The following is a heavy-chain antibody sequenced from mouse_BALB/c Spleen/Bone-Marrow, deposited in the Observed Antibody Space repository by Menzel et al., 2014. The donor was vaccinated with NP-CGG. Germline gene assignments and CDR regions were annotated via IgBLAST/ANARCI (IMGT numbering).Heavy chain of an antibody. J-gene: IGHJ4*01. Sequence: EVMLVESGGDLVKPGGSLKLSCAASGFTFSSYGMSWVRQTPDKRLEWVAAINSGGVNTYYIDSVKGRFTISRDNAKNTLYLQMSSLKSEDTAMYHCARRGNWDGRAAMDYWGQGTSVPVSS. CDR3: ARRGNWDGRAAMDY. V-gene: IGHV5-6*02. CDR2: INSGGVNT. D-gene: IGHD4-1*01. CDR1: GFTFSSYG.